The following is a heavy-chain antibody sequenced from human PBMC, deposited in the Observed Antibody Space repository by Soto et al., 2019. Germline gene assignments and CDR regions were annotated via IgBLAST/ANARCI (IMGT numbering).Heavy chain of an antibody. J-gene: IGHJ6*02. CDR3: ARRQKYDYVWGSYRNYYYYGMDV. CDR2: IYPGDSDT. Sequence: GESLKISCKGSGYSFTSYWIGWVRQMPGKGLEWMGIIYPGDSDTRYSPSFQGQVTISADKSISTAYLQWSSLKASDTAMYYCARRQKYDYVWGSYRNYYYYGMDVWGQGTTVTVSS. CDR1: GYSFTSYW. V-gene: IGHV5-51*01. D-gene: IGHD3-16*02.